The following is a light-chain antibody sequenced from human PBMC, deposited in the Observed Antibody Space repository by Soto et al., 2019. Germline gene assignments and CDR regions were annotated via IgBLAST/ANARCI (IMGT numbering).Light chain of an antibody. CDR1: SSDVGGYNY. J-gene: IGLJ1*01. Sequence: QSVLTQPPSVSRSPGQSITISCPGTSSDVGGYNYVSWYQQHPGKAPKLMIYDVSNRPSGVSNRFSGSKSGNTASLTISGLQAEDEADYYCSSYTSSSTLDVFGTGTKVTVL. V-gene: IGLV2-14*01. CDR2: DVS. CDR3: SSYTSSSTLDV.